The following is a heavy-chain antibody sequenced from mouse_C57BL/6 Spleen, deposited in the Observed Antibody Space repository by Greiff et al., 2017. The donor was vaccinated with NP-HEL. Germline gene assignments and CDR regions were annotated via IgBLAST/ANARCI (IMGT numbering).Heavy chain of an antibody. V-gene: IGHV5-6*02. CDR1: GFTFSSYG. J-gene: IGHJ2*01. CDR3: ARHGGAFFDY. Sequence: DVMLVESGGDLVKPGGSLKLSCAASGFTFSSYGMSWVRQTPDKRLEWVATISSGGSYTSYPDSVKGRFTISRDNAKNTLYLQMSSLKSEDTAMYYCARHGGAFFDYWGQGTTLTVSS. CDR2: ISSGGSYT.